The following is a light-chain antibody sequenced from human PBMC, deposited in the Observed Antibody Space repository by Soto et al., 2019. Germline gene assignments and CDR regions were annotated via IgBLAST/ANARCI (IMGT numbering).Light chain of an antibody. CDR1: QSISNH. CDR3: QQYNGYWWT. J-gene: IGKJ1*01. CDR2: AAS. Sequence: DMQMTQSPSSLSASVEDRVIITCRASQSISNHLNWYQQKPGKAPKLLIFAASSLQSGVPSRFSGSRSGPDFTLSISSLQPDDFATYYCQQYNGYWWTFGQGTKVDIK. V-gene: IGKV1-39*01.